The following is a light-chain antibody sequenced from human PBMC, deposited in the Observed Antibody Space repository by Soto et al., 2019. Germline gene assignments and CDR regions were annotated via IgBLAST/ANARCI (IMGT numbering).Light chain of an antibody. V-gene: IGKV2-28*01. CDR2: LVS. J-gene: IGKJ3*01. CDR1: QSLLDSDGYTY. CDR3: MQGLQTQFT. Sequence: DFVMTQSPLSLSVTPGEAASISCRSNQSLLDSDGYTYLHWYLQKSGQSPQLLIYLVSNRASGVPDRFSGSASVTEFTLKISRLEAEDVGVYSCMQGLQTQFTFGPGTKVDIK.